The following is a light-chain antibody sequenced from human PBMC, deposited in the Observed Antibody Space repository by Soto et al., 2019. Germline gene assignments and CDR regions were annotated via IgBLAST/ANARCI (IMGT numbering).Light chain of an antibody. J-gene: IGLJ1*01. CDR1: SSDVGGYKF. Sequence: QSALTQPASVSGSPGQSITISCTGTSSDVGGYKFVSWYQQHPGKAPKLMIYEVSNRPSGVSSRFSGSKSGNTASLTISGLQAEYEADYYCGSDTCSIYVCGPGTKVTVL. CDR2: EVS. V-gene: IGLV2-14*01. CDR3: GSDTCSIYV.